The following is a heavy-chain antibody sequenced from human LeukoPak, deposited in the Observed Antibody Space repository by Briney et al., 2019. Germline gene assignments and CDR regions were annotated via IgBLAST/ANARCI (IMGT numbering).Heavy chain of an antibody. CDR1: GYTFTGYY. CDR3: AKDPPHSSGPNSPCFEF. J-gene: IGHJ4*02. D-gene: IGHD6-19*01. Sequence: GASVKVSCKASGYTFTGYYMHWVRQAPGQGLEWMGWISPYNDNTEYAQKFQGRVTMTTDTSTSTVYMELRSLRSDDTAMYYCAKDPPHSSGPNSPCFEFWGQGTLVTVSS. V-gene: IGHV1-18*04. CDR2: ISPYNDNT.